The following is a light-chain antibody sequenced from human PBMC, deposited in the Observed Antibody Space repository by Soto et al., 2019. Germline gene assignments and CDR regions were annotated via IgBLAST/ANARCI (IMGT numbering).Light chain of an antibody. CDR3: QQYGTSLPVA. Sequence: EIVLTQSPGTLSLSPGDRATLSCRASQSISSSYLAWYQQKPGQAPRLLIFGASNRVSGIPHRFSGSGSGTDFTLTINRLEPEDSAVYYCQQYGTSLPVAFGQGSKLDI. J-gene: IGKJ2*01. CDR1: QSISSSY. CDR2: GAS. V-gene: IGKV3-20*01.